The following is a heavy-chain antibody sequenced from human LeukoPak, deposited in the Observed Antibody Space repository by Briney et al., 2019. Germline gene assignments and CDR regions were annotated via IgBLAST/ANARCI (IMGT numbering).Heavy chain of an antibody. CDR3: ARDRHGEPSY. Sequence: GGSLRLSCAAPGFTFSNYAMHWVRQAPGKGLEWVAVISYDGSNKYYADSVKGRFTISRDNSKNTLYLQMNSLRAEDTAVYYCARDRHGEPSYWGQGTLVTVSS. CDR2: ISYDGSNK. CDR1: GFTFSNYA. D-gene: IGHD1-14*01. V-gene: IGHV3-30*04. J-gene: IGHJ4*02.